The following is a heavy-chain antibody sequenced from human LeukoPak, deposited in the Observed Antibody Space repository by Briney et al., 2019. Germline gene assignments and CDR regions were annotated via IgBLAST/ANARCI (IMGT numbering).Heavy chain of an antibody. CDR3: ARGPPYGSRSDYFDY. V-gene: IGHV3-7*01. Sequence: GGSLRPSCAASGFTFSNNWMTWVRQAPGKGLEWVARSKKDGNEKYYVDSVKGRFTISRDNAKNSLYLQMNSLRVEDTAVYYCARGPPYGSRSDYFDYWGQGTLVTVSS. J-gene: IGHJ4*02. CDR1: GFTFSNNW. CDR2: SKKDGNEK. D-gene: IGHD3-10*01.